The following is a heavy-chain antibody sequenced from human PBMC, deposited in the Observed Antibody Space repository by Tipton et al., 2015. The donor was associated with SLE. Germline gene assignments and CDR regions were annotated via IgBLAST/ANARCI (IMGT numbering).Heavy chain of an antibody. V-gene: IGHV5-51*03. CDR2: IYPGDSDT. CDR3: SIRGQLLVWGAFDI. J-gene: IGHJ3*02. Sequence: QSGAEVKKPGESLKISCKGPGYSFTSYWIGWVRQMPGKGLEWMGNIYPGDSDTRYSPSFQGQVTISADKSISTAYLQWSSLKASDTSMYCCSIRGQLLVWGAFDIWGQGTMVTVSS. CDR1: GYSFTSYW. D-gene: IGHD3-3*01.